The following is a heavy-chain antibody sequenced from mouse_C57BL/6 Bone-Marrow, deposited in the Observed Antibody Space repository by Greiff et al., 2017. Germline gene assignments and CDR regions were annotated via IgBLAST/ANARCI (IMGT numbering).Heavy chain of an antibody. D-gene: IGHD2-5*01. Sequence: VQLQESGAELARPGASVKLSCKASGYTFTSYGISWVKQRTGQGLEWIGEIYPRSGNTYYNEKFKGKATLTADKSSSTAYMELRSLTSEDSAVYFCARLDYSNYFDYWGQGTTLTVSS. CDR1: GYTFTSYG. CDR3: ARLDYSNYFDY. J-gene: IGHJ2*01. CDR2: IYPRSGNT. V-gene: IGHV1-81*01.